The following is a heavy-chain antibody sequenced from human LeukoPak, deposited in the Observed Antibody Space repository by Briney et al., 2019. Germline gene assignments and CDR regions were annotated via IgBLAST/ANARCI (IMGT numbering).Heavy chain of an antibody. CDR1: GYTFTSYG. CDR3: ARDVLLWFGELSRGVYFDY. Sequence: WASVKVSCKASGYTFTSYGISWVRQAPGQGLEWMGWISAYNGNTNYAQKLRGRVTMTTDTSTSTAYMELRSLRSDDTAVYYCARDVLLWFGELSRGVYFDYWGQGTLVTVSS. J-gene: IGHJ4*02. D-gene: IGHD3-10*01. CDR2: ISAYNGNT. V-gene: IGHV1-18*04.